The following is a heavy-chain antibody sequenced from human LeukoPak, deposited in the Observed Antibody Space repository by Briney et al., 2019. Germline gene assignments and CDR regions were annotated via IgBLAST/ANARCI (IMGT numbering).Heavy chain of an antibody. J-gene: IGHJ3*02. CDR3: AKYHYDSSGYYYPGAFDI. D-gene: IGHD3-22*01. CDR2: ISSSSGGST. Sequence: GGSLRLSCAASGFTFSSYGMTWVRQAPGKGLEGLEWVSTISSSSGGSTYYADSVKGRFTISRDNSKNTLYLQMNNLRAEDTAVYYCAKYHYDSSGYYYPGAFDIWGQGTMVTVSS. CDR1: GFTFSSYG. V-gene: IGHV3-23*01.